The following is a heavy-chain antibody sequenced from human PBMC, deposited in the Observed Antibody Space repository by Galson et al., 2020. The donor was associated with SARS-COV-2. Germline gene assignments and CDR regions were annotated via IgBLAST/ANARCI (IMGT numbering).Heavy chain of an antibody. CDR2: INPSVSP. CDR1: GVSVNSGYF. V-gene: IGHV4-61*02. Sequence: SETLSLTCTVSGVSVNSGYFWTWIRQSAEKGLEWIGRINPSVSPNYNPSLESRVTISVDTSKNQLSLKLTSVTAADTAVYYCARVDGGYYYYAMDVWGQGTTVTVSS. J-gene: IGHJ6*02. CDR3: ARVDGGYYYYAMDV.